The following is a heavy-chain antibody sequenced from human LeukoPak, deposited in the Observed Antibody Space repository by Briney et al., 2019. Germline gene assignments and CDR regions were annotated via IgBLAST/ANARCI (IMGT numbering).Heavy chain of an antibody. D-gene: IGHD3-22*01. CDR3: ARELSYYYDSSGGNWFDP. CDR2: IRYDGSNK. V-gene: IGHV3-30*02. Sequence: GGSLRLSCAASGFTFSSYGMHWVRQAPGKGLEWVAFIRYDGSNKYYADSVKGRFTISRDNSKNTLYLQMNSLRAEDTAVYYCARELSYYYDSSGGNWFDPWGQGTLVTVTS. J-gene: IGHJ5*02. CDR1: GFTFSSYG.